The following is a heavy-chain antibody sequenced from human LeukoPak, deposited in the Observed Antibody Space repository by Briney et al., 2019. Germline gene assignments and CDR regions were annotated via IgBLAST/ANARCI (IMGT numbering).Heavy chain of an antibody. CDR3: ARASGGWDLDY. CDR1: GFTLNVFH. Sequence: RGGSLRLSRADSGFTLNVFHMYWVPAAPGRGVEWISSITSSGTYITYADSIQGRFTISRDNAKNSLYLQMNSLRVDDTALYYCARASGGWDLDYWGHGTLVTVSS. D-gene: IGHD1-26*01. J-gene: IGHJ4*01. CDR2: ITSSGTYI. V-gene: IGHV3-21*01.